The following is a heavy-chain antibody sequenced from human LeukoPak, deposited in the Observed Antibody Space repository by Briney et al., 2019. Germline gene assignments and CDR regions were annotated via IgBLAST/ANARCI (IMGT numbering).Heavy chain of an antibody. CDR3: ARGRRIAVAGTGDWFDP. J-gene: IGHJ5*02. CDR2: INHSGST. D-gene: IGHD6-19*01. V-gene: IGHV4-34*01. Sequence: SETLSLTCAVYGGSFSGYYWSWIRQSPGKGLEWIGEINHSGSTNYNPSLKSRVTISLDTSKNQFSLKLSSVTAADTAVHYCARGRRIAVAGTGDWFDPWGQGTLVTVSS. CDR1: GGSFSGYY.